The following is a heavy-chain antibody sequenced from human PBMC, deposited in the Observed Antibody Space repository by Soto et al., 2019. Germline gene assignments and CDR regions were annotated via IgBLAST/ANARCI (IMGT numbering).Heavy chain of an antibody. J-gene: IGHJ4*02. CDR1: GFTFSSYA. D-gene: IGHD3-10*02. Sequence: EVQLLASGGGLVQPGGSLRLSCAGSGFTFSSYAMSWVRQAPGKGLEWVSGTDSTGDETFYADYVKGRFTISKDNSKSTLHLQMNSLGAEDTAVYYCAREGISRMLDFEYWGQGTLVTVSS. CDR3: AREGISRMLDFEY. V-gene: IGHV3-23*01. CDR2: TDSTGDET.